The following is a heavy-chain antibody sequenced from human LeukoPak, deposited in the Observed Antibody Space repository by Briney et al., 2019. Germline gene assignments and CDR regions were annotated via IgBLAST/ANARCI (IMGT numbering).Heavy chain of an antibody. Sequence: GRSLRLSCAASGFTFSSYEMNWVRQAPGKGLEWVSYIISSGSTIYYADSVKGRFTISRDNAKNPLYLQMNSLRAEDTAGYYCARDPWAYCGGDCYSLDYWGQGTLVTVSS. CDR1: GFTFSSYE. V-gene: IGHV3-48*03. J-gene: IGHJ4*02. CDR3: ARDPWAYCGGDCYSLDY. CDR2: IISSGSTI. D-gene: IGHD2-21*02.